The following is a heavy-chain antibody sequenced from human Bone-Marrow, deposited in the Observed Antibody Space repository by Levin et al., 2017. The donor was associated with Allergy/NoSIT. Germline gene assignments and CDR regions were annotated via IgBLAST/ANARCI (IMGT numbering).Heavy chain of an antibody. D-gene: IGHD2-15*01. CDR1: GGSISSGTYY. J-gene: IGHJ5*02. CDR2: VFHTGST. V-gene: IGHV4-31*03. Sequence: SCTVSGGSISSGTYYWNWVRQHPEKGLEWIGHVFHTGSTSYNPSLTSRVTISVDTSENRFSLNLSSVTAADTAVYYCSRGGAVAANWFDPWGQGTLVTVSS. CDR3: SRGGAVAANWFDP.